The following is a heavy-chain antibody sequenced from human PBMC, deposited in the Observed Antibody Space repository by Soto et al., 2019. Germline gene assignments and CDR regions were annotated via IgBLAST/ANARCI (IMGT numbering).Heavy chain of an antibody. Sequence: TLSLTCTVSVGSISSGGYYWIWIRQHPGKGLEWIGYIYYSGSTYYNPSLKSRVTISVDTSKNQFSLKLSSVTAADTAVYYCARGIGELADFDYWGQGTLVTVSS. CDR1: VGSISSGGYY. J-gene: IGHJ4*02. CDR3: ARGIGELADFDY. D-gene: IGHD1-26*01. V-gene: IGHV4-31*03. CDR2: IYYSGST.